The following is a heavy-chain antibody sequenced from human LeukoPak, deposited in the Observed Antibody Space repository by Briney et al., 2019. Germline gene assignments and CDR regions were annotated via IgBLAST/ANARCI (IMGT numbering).Heavy chain of an antibody. CDR1: GFNCEDCG. V-gene: IGHV3-20*04. D-gene: IGHD6-13*01. Sequence: GGSLRLSCAASGFNCEDCGMIWVRQAPGKGPEWVSGINWNGGSKDYADSVRGRFTISRDNAKNSLYLQMNSLSAKDTAFYYCARVQSSTWTGVAFDLWGQGKMVTVSS. CDR3: ARVQSSTWTGVAFDL. CDR2: INWNGGSK. J-gene: IGHJ3*01.